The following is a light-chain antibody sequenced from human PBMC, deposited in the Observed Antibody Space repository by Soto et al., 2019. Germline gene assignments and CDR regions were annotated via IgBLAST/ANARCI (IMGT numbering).Light chain of an antibody. CDR3: QQYNSYWT. CDR1: QSISTW. J-gene: IGKJ1*01. V-gene: IGKV1-5*03. CDR2: KAS. Sequence: DIQMTQSPSTLSASVGDRVTITCRASQSISTWLAWNQQKPGKAPKLLIYKASSLESGVPSRFSGSGSGTELTLTISSLKTDDFETYYCQQYNSYWTFGQGTKVDIK.